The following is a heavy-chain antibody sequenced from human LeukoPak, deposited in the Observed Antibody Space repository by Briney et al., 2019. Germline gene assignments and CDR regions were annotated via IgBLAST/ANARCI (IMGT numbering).Heavy chain of an antibody. Sequence: PSETLSLTCTVSGGSISSSSYYWGWIRQPPGKGLEWIGSIYYSGSTYYNPSLKSRVTISVDTSKNQFSLKLSSVTAADTAVYYCARDYDSSGAFDYWGQGTLVTVSS. D-gene: IGHD3-22*01. CDR3: ARDYDSSGAFDY. J-gene: IGHJ4*02. CDR2: IYYSGST. CDR1: GGSISSSSYY. V-gene: IGHV4-39*07.